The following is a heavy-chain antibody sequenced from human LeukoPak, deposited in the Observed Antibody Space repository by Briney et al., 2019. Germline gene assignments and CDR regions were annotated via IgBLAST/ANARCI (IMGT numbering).Heavy chain of an antibody. V-gene: IGHV3-74*01. CDR1: GFSFSNYW. CDR3: ARSISWHDGWFDP. Sequence: GGSLRLSCTASGFSFSNYWMYWVRQAPGEGLVWVSRISSDGSTTANADSVRGRFTISRDNTKSTLYLQMNRLRAEDTAVYFCARSISWHDGWFDPWGQGTLVTVSS. CDR2: ISSDGSTT. D-gene: IGHD2-2*01. J-gene: IGHJ5*02.